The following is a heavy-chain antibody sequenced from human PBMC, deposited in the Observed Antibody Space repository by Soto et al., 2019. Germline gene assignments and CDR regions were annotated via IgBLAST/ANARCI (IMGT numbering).Heavy chain of an antibody. Sequence: EVQLLESGGGLVQPGGSLRLSCAASGFTFSRYAMSWVRQAPGKGLEWVSAISGSGGSTYYADSVKGRFTISRDNSQNTLYLQMNSLRAEDTAVYYCAKAPTNYGSGSYYYYWGQGTLVTVSS. J-gene: IGHJ4*02. CDR2: ISGSGGST. CDR3: AKAPTNYGSGSYYYY. D-gene: IGHD3-10*01. CDR1: GFTFSRYA. V-gene: IGHV3-23*01.